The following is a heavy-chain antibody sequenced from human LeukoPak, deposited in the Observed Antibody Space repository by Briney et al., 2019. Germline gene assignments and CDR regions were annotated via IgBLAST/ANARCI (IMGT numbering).Heavy chain of an antibody. CDR1: GFTVTTSL. CDR3: ARYRVGATGIKNY. CDR2: IKEDGSEK. D-gene: IGHD1-26*01. Sequence: PGGSLRLSCAASGFTVTTSLMSWVRQAPGKGLEWVTNIKEDGSEKYYVESVKGRFTISRDNGKNSLYLQMSSLRADDTAVYYCARYRVGATGIKNYGGQGTVVTVSS. V-gene: IGHV3-7*01. J-gene: IGHJ4*02.